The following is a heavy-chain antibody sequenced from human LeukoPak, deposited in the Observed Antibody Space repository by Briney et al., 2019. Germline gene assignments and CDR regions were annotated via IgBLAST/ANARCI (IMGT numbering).Heavy chain of an antibody. J-gene: IGHJ4*02. CDR1: GYTFTNYT. CDR3: ARVTGWVDY. CDR2: IDTNTGNP. Sequence: GASVKVSCKASGYTFTNYTLNWVRQAPGQGLEWMGWIDTNTGNPTYAQGFIGRFVFSLDTSVTTAYLQISSLKAEDTAVYYCARVTGWVDYWGQGTLVTVSS. D-gene: IGHD6-19*01. V-gene: IGHV7-4-1*02.